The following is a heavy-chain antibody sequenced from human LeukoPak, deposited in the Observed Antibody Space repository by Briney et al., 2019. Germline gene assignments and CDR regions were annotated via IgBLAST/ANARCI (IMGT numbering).Heavy chain of an antibody. Sequence: SSATLSLTCTVSGASISSYYWSWLRQPPGKGLEWIGYIYDSGSTNYNPSLKSRVNYNPSLKSRVTISVDTSKNQLSLKLSSVTAADTAVYYCAKSGWDPVFDYWGQGTLVTDSS. CDR2: IYDSGSTNYNPSLKSRV. D-gene: IGHD6-19*01. CDR1: GASISSYY. CDR3: AKSGWDPVFDY. V-gene: IGHV4-59*08. J-gene: IGHJ4*02.